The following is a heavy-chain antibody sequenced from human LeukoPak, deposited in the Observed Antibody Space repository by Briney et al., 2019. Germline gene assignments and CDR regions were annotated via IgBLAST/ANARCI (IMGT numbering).Heavy chain of an antibody. J-gene: IGHJ4*02. Sequence: SQTLSLTCSVSGASVISGPHYWSWIGQPPGKGLDWIGYGVYPESTNYNPSLKSRVTISVDTSKRQFSLQLRSVTAADTAIYYCARDNWGSLDYWGQGILVTVSS. D-gene: IGHD7-27*01. CDR3: ARDNWGSLDY. V-gene: IGHV4-61*01. CDR1: GASVISGPHY. CDR2: GVYPEST.